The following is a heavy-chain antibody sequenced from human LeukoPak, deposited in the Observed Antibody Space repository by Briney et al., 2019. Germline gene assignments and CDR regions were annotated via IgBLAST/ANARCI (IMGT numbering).Heavy chain of an antibody. CDR3: ARDGNNSWYYY. CDR1: GGSISTYY. D-gene: IGHD6-13*01. CDR2: IYTSGST. V-gene: IGHV4-4*07. J-gene: IGHJ4*02. Sequence: SETLSLTCTVSGGSISTYYWSWIRQPAGKGLEWIGLIYTSGSTNYNPSLKSRVTISIDTSRKQFSLKLSSVTAADTAVYYCARDGNNSWYYYWGQGTLVTVSS.